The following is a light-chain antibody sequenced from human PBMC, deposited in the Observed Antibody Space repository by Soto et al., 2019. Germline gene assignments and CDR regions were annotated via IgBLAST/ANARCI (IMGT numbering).Light chain of an antibody. V-gene: IGKV1-39*01. CDR3: QQSYSTPQMYT. J-gene: IGKJ2*01. Sequence: DIPMTQSPSSLSASAGDRVTITCRASQSISRYLNWYQQKPGKAPKLLIYAASSLQSGVPSRFSGSGSGTDFTLTISSLQPEDFATYYCQQSYSTPQMYTFGQGTKLELK. CDR2: AAS. CDR1: QSISRY.